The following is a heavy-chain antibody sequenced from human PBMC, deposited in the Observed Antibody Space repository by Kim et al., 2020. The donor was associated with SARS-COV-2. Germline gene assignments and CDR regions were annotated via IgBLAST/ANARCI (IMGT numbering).Heavy chain of an antibody. Sequence: GGSLRLSCAASGFTFSSYAMHWVRQAPGKGLEWVAVISYDGSNKYYADSVKGRFTISRDNSKNTLYLQMNSLRAEDTAVYYCARDPLALWFGYGMDVWGQGTTVTVSS. V-gene: IGHV3-30*04. CDR2: ISYDGSNK. J-gene: IGHJ6*02. CDR3: ARDPLALWFGYGMDV. D-gene: IGHD3-10*01. CDR1: GFTFSSYA.